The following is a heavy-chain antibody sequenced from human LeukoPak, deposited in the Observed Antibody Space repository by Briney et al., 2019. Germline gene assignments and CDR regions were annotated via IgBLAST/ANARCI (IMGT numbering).Heavy chain of an antibody. CDR2: INPNSGGT. CDR1: GYTFTGYY. CDR3: ARGRYCSSDSCYTDHYYYFGMDV. J-gene: IGHJ6*02. Sequence: ASVKVSCKASGYTFTGYYMHWVRQAPGQGLEWMGWINPNSGGTNYAQKFQGRVTMTRDTSISTAYMELTRLRSDDTAIYYCARGRYCSSDSCYTDHYYYFGMDVWGQGTTVTVSS. V-gene: IGHV1-2*02. D-gene: IGHD2-2*02.